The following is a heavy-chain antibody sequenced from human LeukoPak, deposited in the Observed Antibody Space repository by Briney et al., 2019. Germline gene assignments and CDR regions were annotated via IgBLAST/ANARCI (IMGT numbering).Heavy chain of an antibody. CDR2: IYYSGST. CDR1: GGSIGSGDYY. D-gene: IGHD3-16*01. CDR3: ARHNEFGGAIFLLFDY. V-gene: IGHV4-61*08. J-gene: IGHJ4*02. Sequence: ETVSLTCTVSGGSIGSGDYYWSWIRQPPGKGLEWIGYIYYSGSTNYNPSLQSRVTISVDTSKNQFSLKLSSVTAADTAVYYCARHNEFGGAIFLLFDYWGQGTL.